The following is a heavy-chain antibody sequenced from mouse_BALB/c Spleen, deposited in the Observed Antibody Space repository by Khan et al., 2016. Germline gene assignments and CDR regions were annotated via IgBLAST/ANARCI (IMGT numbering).Heavy chain of an antibody. J-gene: IGHJ3*01. D-gene: IGHD2-2*01. Sequence: QIQLVQSGPELKKPGETVKISCKASGYTFTDYSIHWVKQAPGKGLKWMGWINTETGEPTYADDFKGRFAFSLETSASTAYLQINNLKNEDTATYFGASPWLRRAWFAYWGQGTLVTVSA. CDR3: ASPWLRRAWFAY. V-gene: IGHV9-2-1*01. CDR2: INTETGEP. CDR1: GYTFTDYS.